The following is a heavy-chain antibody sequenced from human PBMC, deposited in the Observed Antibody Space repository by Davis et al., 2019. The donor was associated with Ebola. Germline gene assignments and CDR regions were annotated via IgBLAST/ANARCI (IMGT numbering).Heavy chain of an antibody. CDR3: ASILGYCSGGSCV. Sequence: MPSETLSLTCSVSGDSISRSGHYWGWIRQPPGKGLEWIGSVGTMFYSGYIHYNPSLKNRVSISLDTSKNSFTLQLGSVTAADTAVYYCASILGYCSGGSCVWGQGTLVTVSS. CDR1: GDSISRSGHY. CDR2: MFYSGYI. J-gene: IGHJ4*02. D-gene: IGHD2-15*01. V-gene: IGHV4-39*02.